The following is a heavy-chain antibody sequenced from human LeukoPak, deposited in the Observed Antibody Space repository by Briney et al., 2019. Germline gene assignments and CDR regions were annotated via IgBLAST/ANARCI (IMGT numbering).Heavy chain of an antibody. CDR2: ISSSSSYI. D-gene: IGHD3-22*01. CDR1: GFTFSSYS. Sequence: GGSLRLSCAASGFTFSSYSMNWVRQAPGKGLEWVSSISSSSSYIYYADSVKGRFTISRDNAKNSLYLQMNSLRAEDTAVYYCARGPYYYDSSGYYYDDYWGQGTLVTVSS. J-gene: IGHJ4*02. V-gene: IGHV3-21*01. CDR3: ARGPYYYDSSGYYYDDY.